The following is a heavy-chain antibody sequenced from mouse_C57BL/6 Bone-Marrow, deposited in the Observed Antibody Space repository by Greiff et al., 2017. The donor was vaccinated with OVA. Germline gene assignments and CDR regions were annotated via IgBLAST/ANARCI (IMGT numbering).Heavy chain of an antibody. CDR3: ARESSWWYFDV. CDR2: INYDGSST. CDR1: GFTFSDYY. J-gene: IGHJ1*03. Sequence: EVMLVESEGGLVQPGSSMKLSCTASGFTFSDYYMAWVRQVPEKGLEWVANINYDGSSTYYLDSLKSRFIISRDNAKNILYLQMSSLKSEDTATYYCARESSWWYFDVWGTGTTVTVSS. V-gene: IGHV5-16*01. D-gene: IGHD1-1*01.